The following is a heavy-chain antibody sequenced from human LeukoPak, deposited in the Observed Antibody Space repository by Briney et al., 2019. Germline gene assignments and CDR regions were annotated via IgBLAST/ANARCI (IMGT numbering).Heavy chain of an antibody. CDR3: ARGLAAAGLYFDY. CDR2: VYTGGST. J-gene: IGHJ4*02. CDR1: GFTVSSNY. Sequence: GGSLRLSCATSGFTVSSNYMTWVRQAPGRGLEWVSVVYTGGSTYSADSVKGRFTISRDNSKNTLYLQMNSLRAEDTAVYYCARGLAAAGLYFDYWGQGTLVTVSS. D-gene: IGHD6-13*01. V-gene: IGHV3-53*01.